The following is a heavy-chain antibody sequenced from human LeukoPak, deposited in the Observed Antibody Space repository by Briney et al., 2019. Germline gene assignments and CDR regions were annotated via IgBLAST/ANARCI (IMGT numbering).Heavy chain of an antibody. J-gene: IGHJ4*02. CDR2: INPNSGGT. CDR1: GYTFTGYY. Sequence: ASVKVSCKASGYTFTGYYMHWVRQAPGQGLEWMGWINPNSGGTNYAQKFQGGVTMTRDTSISTAYMELSRLRSDDTAVYYCARVPYYYDSNYFDYWGQGTLVTVSS. V-gene: IGHV1-2*02. D-gene: IGHD3-22*01. CDR3: ARVPYYYDSNYFDY.